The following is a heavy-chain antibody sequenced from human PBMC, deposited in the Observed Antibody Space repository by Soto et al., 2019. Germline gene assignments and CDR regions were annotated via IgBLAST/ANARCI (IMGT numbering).Heavy chain of an antibody. D-gene: IGHD6-13*01. V-gene: IGHV4-59*01. CDR2: INYSGRT. Sequence: SETLSLTCTVSGGSIRTYYWSWIRQPPGKGLEWIGYINYSGRTNYNPSLKSRVTMSLDTSKNQFSLKLRSVTAADTAVFYCARYAGSSWFDYWGQGTLVTVSS. CDR1: GGSIRTYY. J-gene: IGHJ4*02. CDR3: ARYAGSSWFDY.